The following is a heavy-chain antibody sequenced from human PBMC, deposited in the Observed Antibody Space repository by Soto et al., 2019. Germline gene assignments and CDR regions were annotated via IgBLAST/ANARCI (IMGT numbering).Heavy chain of an antibody. Sequence: SETLSLTCTVSSGSISSSSYFWAWIRQPPGKGLEWIGNIYYSGSTYYNTSLKSRVTISVDTSKNQFSLKLSSVTAADTAVYYCARVLRDYPFSYYYMDVWGKGTTVTISS. J-gene: IGHJ6*03. CDR2: IYYSGST. CDR3: ARVLRDYPFSYYYMDV. CDR1: SGSISSSSYF. D-gene: IGHD3-10*01. V-gene: IGHV4-39*01.